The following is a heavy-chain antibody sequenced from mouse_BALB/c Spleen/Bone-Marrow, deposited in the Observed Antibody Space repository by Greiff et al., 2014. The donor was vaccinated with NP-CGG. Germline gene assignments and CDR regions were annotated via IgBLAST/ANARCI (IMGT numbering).Heavy chain of an antibody. J-gene: IGHJ3*01. Sequence: QVQLQQSGAELMKPRASVKISCKATGYAFSSYWIEWVKQRPGHGLEWIGEILPGSGSTNYNEKFKGKATFTADTSSNTAYMQLSSLTSEDSAVYYCARTYYAYAWFVYWGQGTLVTVSA. V-gene: IGHV1-9*01. D-gene: IGHD2-9*01. CDR2: ILPGSGST. CDR3: ARTYYAYAWFVY. CDR1: GYAFSSYW.